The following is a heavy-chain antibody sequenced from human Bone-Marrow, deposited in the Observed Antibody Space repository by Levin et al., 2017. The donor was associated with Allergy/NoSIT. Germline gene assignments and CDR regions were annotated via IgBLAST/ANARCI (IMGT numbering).Heavy chain of an antibody. CDR1: GFDFSSYA. D-gene: IGHD1-26*01. J-gene: IGHJ4*02. V-gene: IGHV3-23*01. CDR2: ISTGGETP. Sequence: ASVKVSCAASGFDFSSYAMNWVRQAPGQGLEWVSGISTGGETPYYADSLKGRFAISRDTPKNTLSLDMNTLSPDDTAAYFCAKDLWRGRRSSRFDSWGQGTLVTVSS. CDR3: AKDLWRGRRSSRFDS.